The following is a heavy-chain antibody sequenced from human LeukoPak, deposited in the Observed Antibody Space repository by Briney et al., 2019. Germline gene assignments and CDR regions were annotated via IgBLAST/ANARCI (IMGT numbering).Heavy chain of an antibody. CDR2: IFGSGGSP. V-gene: IGHV3-23*01. Sequence: GGSLRLSCETSGFTFGSFAMYWVRQAPGKGLDWIAGIFGSGGSPHYADSVKGRFTISRDNSKNTVYLQINSLRAEDTAVYYCGKTTAGYSSGQKPAWPVDYWGQGTLVTVSS. CDR3: GKTTAGYSSGQKPAWPVDY. J-gene: IGHJ4*02. CDR1: GFTFGSFA. D-gene: IGHD5-18*01.